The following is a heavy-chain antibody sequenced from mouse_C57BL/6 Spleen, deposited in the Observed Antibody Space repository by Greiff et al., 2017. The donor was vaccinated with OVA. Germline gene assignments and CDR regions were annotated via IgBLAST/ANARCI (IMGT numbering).Heavy chain of an antibody. CDR1: GYTFTDYE. J-gene: IGHJ2*01. CDR3: TRCTTVVLDY. Sequence: VQLQESGAELVRPGASVTLSCKASGYTFTDYEMHWVKQTPVHGLEWIGAIDPETGGTAYNQKFKGKAILTADKSSSTAYMELRSLTSEDSAVYYCTRCTTVVLDYWGQGTTLTVSS. V-gene: IGHV1-15*01. CDR2: IDPETGGT. D-gene: IGHD1-1*01.